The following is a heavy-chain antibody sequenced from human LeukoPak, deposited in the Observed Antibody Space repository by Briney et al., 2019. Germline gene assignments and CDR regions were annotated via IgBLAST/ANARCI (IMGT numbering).Heavy chain of an antibody. D-gene: IGHD5-12*01. J-gene: IGHJ4*02. CDR1: GSTFSSYA. CDR2: ISGSGGDT. V-gene: IGHV3-23*01. Sequence: PGGSLRLSCAASGSTFSSYAMSWVRQAPGKGLEWVSVISGSGGDTDYADSVKGRFTISRDNSKNTLYLQMNSLRAEDTAIYYCAKSRVGYDYWGQGTLVTVSS. CDR3: AKSRVGYDY.